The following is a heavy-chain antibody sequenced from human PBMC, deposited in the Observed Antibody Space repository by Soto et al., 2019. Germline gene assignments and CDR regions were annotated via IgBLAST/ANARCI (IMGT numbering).Heavy chain of an antibody. Sequence: SDTLALTCAVSGGTIWSSNWWSWVSQPPGKGLEWIGEIYHSGSTNYNPSLKSRVTISVDKSKNQFSLKLSSVTAADTAVYYCATGGYCSSTSCPYYYYYYGMDVWGQGTTVTVSS. V-gene: IGHV4-4*02. CDR3: ATGGYCSSTSCPYYYYYYGMDV. J-gene: IGHJ6*02. D-gene: IGHD2-2*01. CDR2: IYHSGST. CDR1: GGTIWSSNW.